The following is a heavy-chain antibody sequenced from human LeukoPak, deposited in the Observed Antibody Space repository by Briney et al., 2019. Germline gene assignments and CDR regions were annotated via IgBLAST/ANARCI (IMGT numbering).Heavy chain of an antibody. V-gene: IGHV1-69*05. Sequence: SVKVSCKASGGTFSSYAISWVRQAPGQGLEWMGGIIPIFGTANYAQKLQGRVTMTTDTSTSTANMELRSLRSDDTAVYYCARGGDYYDSSGYLGDYWGQGTLVTVSS. J-gene: IGHJ4*02. D-gene: IGHD3-22*01. CDR2: IIPIFGTA. CDR3: ARGGDYYDSSGYLGDY. CDR1: GGTFSSYA.